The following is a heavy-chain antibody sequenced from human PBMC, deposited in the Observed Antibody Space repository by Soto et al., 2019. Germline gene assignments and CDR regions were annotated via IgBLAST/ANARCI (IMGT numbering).Heavy chain of an antibody. Sequence: PGESLKISCKGSGYSFTSYWIGWVRQMPGKGLEWMGIIYPGDSDTRYSPSFQGQVTISADKSISTAYLQWSSLKASDTAMYYCARLVVPAATDYYYGMDVWGQGTTVTVSS. CDR3: ARLVVPAATDYYYGMDV. J-gene: IGHJ6*02. V-gene: IGHV5-51*01. D-gene: IGHD2-2*01. CDR1: GYSFTSYW. CDR2: IYPGDSDT.